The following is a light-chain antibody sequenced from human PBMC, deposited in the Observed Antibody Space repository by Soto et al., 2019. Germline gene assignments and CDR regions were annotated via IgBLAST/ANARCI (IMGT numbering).Light chain of an antibody. V-gene: IGKV1-5*03. CDR3: QQYNAYSPFT. CDR2: RAS. J-gene: IGKJ2*01. CDR1: QSVSSS. Sequence: DIQMTQSPSTLSASVGDRVTITCRASQSVSSSLAWYQQKPGKAPRLLIYRASTLENGVPSRFSGSGSGTEFTLTINTLRPDDFATYDCQQYNAYSPFTFGQGTKLEI.